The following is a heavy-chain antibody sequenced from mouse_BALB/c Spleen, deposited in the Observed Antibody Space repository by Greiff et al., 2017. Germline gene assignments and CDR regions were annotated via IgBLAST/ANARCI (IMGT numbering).Heavy chain of an antibody. CDR1: GYTFTSYW. CDR3: TREYGNFFAY. V-gene: IGHV1S22*01. J-gene: IGHJ3*01. Sequence: LQQPGSELVRPGASVKLSCKASGYTFTSYWMHWVKQRPGQGLEWIGNIYPGSGSTNYDEKFKSKATLTVDTSSSTAYMQLSSLTSEDSAVYYCTREYGNFFAYWGQGTLVTVSA. D-gene: IGHD2-10*02. CDR2: IYPGSGST.